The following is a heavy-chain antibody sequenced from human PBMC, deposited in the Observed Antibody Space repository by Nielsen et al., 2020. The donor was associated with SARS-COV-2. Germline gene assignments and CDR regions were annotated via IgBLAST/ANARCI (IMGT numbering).Heavy chain of an antibody. CDR2: ISWNSGSI. Sequence: SLKISCAASGFTFDDYAMHWVRQAPGKGLEWVSGISWNSGSIGYADSVKGRFTISRDNAKNYLYLQMNSLRAEDTALYYCAKAEYYYGSGSYLLPDYWGQGTLVTVSS. V-gene: IGHV3-9*01. CDR1: GFTFDDYA. D-gene: IGHD3-10*01. CDR3: AKAEYYYGSGSYLLPDY. J-gene: IGHJ4*02.